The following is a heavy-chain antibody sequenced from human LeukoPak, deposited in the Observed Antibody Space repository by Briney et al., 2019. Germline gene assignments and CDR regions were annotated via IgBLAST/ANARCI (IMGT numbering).Heavy chain of an antibody. CDR1: GFTFSNYG. V-gene: IGHV3-21*01. Sequence: GGSLRLSCAASGFTFSNYGMNWVRQTPDKGPEWVASISSTSSYIYYTDSVRGRFTISGDNTKNSLYLQMNSLRAEDTAVYYCAHSKTCYYDSSGYFCLYGMDGWGQGTTVTVSS. CDR2: ISSTSSYI. CDR3: AHSKTCYYDSSGYFCLYGMDG. J-gene: IGHJ6*02. D-gene: IGHD3-22*01.